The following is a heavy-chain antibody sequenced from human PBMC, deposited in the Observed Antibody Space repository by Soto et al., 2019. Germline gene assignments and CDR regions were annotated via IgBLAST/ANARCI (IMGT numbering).Heavy chain of an antibody. J-gene: IGHJ1*01. CDR3: TSGLDDAKIHH. Sequence: EAQLVESGGGLVQPGESLRLSCAGSGFTVSSHYMTWVRQAPGRGLEWVTFIHPSGDTFYADSVKGRFAISRDTSQNTLSLQMNSLRVEDTAVYYCTSGLDDAKIHHWGQGTLVTVSS. D-gene: IGHD1-1*01. V-gene: IGHV3-66*01. CDR2: IHPSGDT. CDR1: GFTVSSHY.